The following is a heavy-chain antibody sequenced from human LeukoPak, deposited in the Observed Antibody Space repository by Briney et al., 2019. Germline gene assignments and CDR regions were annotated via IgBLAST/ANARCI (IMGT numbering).Heavy chain of an antibody. CDR3: ARAANDAFDI. Sequence: SETLSLTCTVSGGSISSSSYYWGWIRQPPGKGLEWIGSIYYSGSTYYNPSLKSRVTISVDTSKNQFSLKLSSVTAADTAVYYCARAANDAFDIWGQGTMVTVSS. CDR2: IYYSGST. V-gene: IGHV4-39*07. CDR1: GGSISSSSYY. J-gene: IGHJ3*02.